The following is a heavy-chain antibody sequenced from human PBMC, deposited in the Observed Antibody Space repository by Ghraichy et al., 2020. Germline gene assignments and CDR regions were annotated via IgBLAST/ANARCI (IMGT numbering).Heavy chain of an antibody. CDR2: IKQDGSEK. J-gene: IGHJ4*02. D-gene: IGHD6-13*01. CDR1: GFTFSSYW. CDR3: ARDRSIISSSPSSSRFDY. V-gene: IGHV3-7*03. Sequence: GGSLRLSCAASGFTFSSYWMSWVRQAPGKGLEWVANIKQDGSEKYYVDSVKGRFTISRDNAKNSLYLQMNSLRAEDTAVYYCARDRSIISSSPSSSRFDYWGQGTLVTVSS.